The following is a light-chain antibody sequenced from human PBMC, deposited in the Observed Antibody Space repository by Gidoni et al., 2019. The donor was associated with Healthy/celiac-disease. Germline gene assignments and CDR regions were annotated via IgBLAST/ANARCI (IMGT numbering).Light chain of an antibody. V-gene: IGLV2-14*01. Sequence: QSALTQPASVSGSPGQSITISCTGTSSDVGGYNYVSWYQQPPGKAPKLMIYEVSNRTSGVSNRFSGSKSGNTASLTISGLQAEDEADYYCSSYTSSSTPLWVFGTGTKVTVL. J-gene: IGLJ1*01. CDR3: SSYTSSSTPLWV. CDR2: EVS. CDR1: SSDVGGYNY.